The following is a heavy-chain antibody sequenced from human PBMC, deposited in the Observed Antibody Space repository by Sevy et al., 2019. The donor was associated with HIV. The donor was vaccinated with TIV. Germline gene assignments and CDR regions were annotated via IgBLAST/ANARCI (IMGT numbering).Heavy chain of an antibody. CDR2: ISYDGINK. J-gene: IGHJ6*02. D-gene: IGHD3-9*01. Sequence: FLRLSCEVSGLSVTNNGMHWVRQAPGKGLEWVAVISYDGINKYYGDSVKGRFILSRDRSKNTLYLQMNILRLEDTAVYDCAKDFTGFYGMDVWGQGTTVPVSS. CDR3: AKDFTGFYGMDV. CDR1: GLSVTNNG. V-gene: IGHV3-30*18.